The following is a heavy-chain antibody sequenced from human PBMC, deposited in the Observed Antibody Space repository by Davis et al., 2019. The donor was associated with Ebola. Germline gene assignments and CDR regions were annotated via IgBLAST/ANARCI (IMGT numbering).Heavy chain of an antibody. V-gene: IGHV4-59*01. Sequence: PSETLSLTCTVSGGSISSYYWSWIRQPPGKGLEWIGYIYYSGSTNYNPSLKSRVTISVDTSKNQFSLKLSSVTAADTAVYYCARGMDFWSGHDAFDIWGQGTMVTVSS. D-gene: IGHD3-3*01. CDR1: GGSISSYY. CDR3: ARGMDFWSGHDAFDI. J-gene: IGHJ3*02. CDR2: IYYSGST.